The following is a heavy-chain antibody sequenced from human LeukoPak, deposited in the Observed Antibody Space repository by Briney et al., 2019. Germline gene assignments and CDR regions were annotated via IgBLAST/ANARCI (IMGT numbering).Heavy chain of an antibody. CDR1: GGSISSGDYY. CDR2: IYYSGST. J-gene: IGHJ5*02. CDR3: AGATYYYDSSGYLNWFDP. D-gene: IGHD3-22*01. Sequence: SQTLSLTCTVSGGSISSGDYYWSWIRQPPGKGLEWIGYIYYSGSTYYNPSLKSRVTISVDTSKNQFSLKLSSVTAADTAVYYCAGATYYYDSSGYLNWFDPWGQGTLVTVSS. V-gene: IGHV4-30-4*01.